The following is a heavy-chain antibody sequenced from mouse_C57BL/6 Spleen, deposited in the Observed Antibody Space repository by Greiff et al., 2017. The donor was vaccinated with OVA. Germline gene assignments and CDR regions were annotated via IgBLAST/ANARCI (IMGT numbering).Heavy chain of an antibody. CDR3: ASPYYYGSSYGDY. CDR1: GFNIKDYY. CDR2: IDPEDGEP. J-gene: IGHJ2*01. D-gene: IGHD1-1*01. V-gene: IGHV14-2*01. Sequence: EVQLQQSGAELVKPGASVKLSCTASGFNIKDYYMHWVKQRTEQGLEWIGRIDPEDGEPKYAPKFQGKATITADTSSNTAYLQLSSLTSEDTAVDYCASPYYYGSSYGDYWGQGTTLTVSS.